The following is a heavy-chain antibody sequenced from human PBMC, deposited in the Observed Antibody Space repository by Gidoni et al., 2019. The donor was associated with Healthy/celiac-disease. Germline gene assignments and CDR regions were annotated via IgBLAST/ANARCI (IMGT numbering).Heavy chain of an antibody. CDR1: GWSFSGYY. CDR3: ARGKREGAAVAGSIGY. J-gene: IGHJ4*02. CDR2: INHSGST. V-gene: IGHV4-34*01. Sequence: QLQLQQWGAGLLKPSETLSLTCAVYGWSFSGYYWTVIRQPPGKGLEWSGEINHSGSTNYHPSLKSRGTISVDTSKNQFSLKLSSVAAADTAVYYWARGKREGAAVAGSIGYWGQGTLVTVSS. D-gene: IGHD6-19*01.